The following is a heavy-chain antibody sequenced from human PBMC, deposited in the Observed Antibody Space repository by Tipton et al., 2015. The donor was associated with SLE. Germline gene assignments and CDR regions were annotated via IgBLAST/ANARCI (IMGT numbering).Heavy chain of an antibody. V-gene: IGHV3-21*01. CDR1: GFTFSYYS. Sequence: SLRLSCAASGFTFSYYSMNWVRQAPGKGLEWVSSISSSSSYIYYVDSVKGRFTISRDNAKNSLYLQMNSLRAEDTAVYYCARMGDGYSSSWGQGTLVTVSS. CDR2: ISSSSSYI. J-gene: IGHJ1*01. CDR3: ARMGDGYSSS. D-gene: IGHD6-13*01.